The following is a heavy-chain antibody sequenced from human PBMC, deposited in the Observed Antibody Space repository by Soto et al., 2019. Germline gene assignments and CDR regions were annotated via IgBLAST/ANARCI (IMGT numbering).Heavy chain of an antibody. J-gene: IGHJ4*02. V-gene: IGHV3-33*01. CDR1: GFTFSSYG. Sequence: AGGSLRLSCAASGFTFSSYGMHWVRQAPGKGLEWVAVIWYDGSNKYYADSVKGRFTISRDNSKNTLYLQMNSLRAEDTAVYYCARPRGYSYGLCDYWGQGTLVTVSS. D-gene: IGHD5-18*01. CDR2: IWYDGSNK. CDR3: ARPRGYSYGLCDY.